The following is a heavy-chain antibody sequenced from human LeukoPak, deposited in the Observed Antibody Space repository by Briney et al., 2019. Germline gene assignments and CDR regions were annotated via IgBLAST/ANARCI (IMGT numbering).Heavy chain of an antibody. CDR3: ARDRGYYDILTGYSA. Sequence: PGRSLRLSCAASGFTFSDYYMSWIRQAPGKGLEWVSYISSSGSTIYYADSVKGRFTISRDNAKNSLYLQMNSLRAEDTAVYYCARDRGYYDILTGYSAWGQGTLVTVSS. D-gene: IGHD3-9*01. CDR2: ISSSGSTI. J-gene: IGHJ5*02. V-gene: IGHV3-11*01. CDR1: GFTFSDYY.